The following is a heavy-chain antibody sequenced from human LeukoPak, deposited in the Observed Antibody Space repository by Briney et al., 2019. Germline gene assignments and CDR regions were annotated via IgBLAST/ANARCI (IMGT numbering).Heavy chain of an antibody. V-gene: IGHV3-33*01. CDR3: ARDLPYYFDY. CDR2: IWYDGSNK. Sequence: GRSLRLSCAASGFTFSSYGMHWVRQAPGKGLEWVAVIWYDGSNKYYADSVKGRFTISRDNSKNTLHLQMNSLRAEDTAVYYCARDLPYYFDYWGQGTLVTVSS. J-gene: IGHJ4*02. CDR1: GFTFSSYG.